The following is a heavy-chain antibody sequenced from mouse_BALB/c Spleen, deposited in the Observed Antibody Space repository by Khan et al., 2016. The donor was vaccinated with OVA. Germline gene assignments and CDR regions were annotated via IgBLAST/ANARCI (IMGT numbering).Heavy chain of an antibody. CDR2: VSTGGGYT. J-gene: IGHJ3*01. D-gene: IGHD1-1*01. CDR1: GFTFSTYG. CDR3: TRLAYYYDSEGFAY. V-gene: IGHV5-6*01. Sequence: EVELVESGGDLVKPGGSLKLSCAASGFTFSTYGMSWVRQTPDKRLEWVATVSTGGGYTYYPDSVKGRFTISNDNAKNTLYLQMSGLKSEDTAMFYCTRLAYYYDSEGFAYWGQGTLVTVSA.